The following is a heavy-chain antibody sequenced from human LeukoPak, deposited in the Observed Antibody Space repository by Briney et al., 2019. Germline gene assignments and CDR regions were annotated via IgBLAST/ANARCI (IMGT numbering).Heavy chain of an antibody. D-gene: IGHD3-3*01. CDR3: ARKLRITIFGVVTYYYYYMDV. Sequence: SETLSLTCAVYGGSFSGYYWSWIRQPPGKGLEWIGEINHSGSTNYNPSLKSRVPISVDTSKNQFSLKLSSVTAADTAVYYCARKLRITIFGVVTYYYYYMDVWGKGTTVTVSS. J-gene: IGHJ6*03. CDR2: INHSGST. CDR1: GGSFSGYY. V-gene: IGHV4-34*01.